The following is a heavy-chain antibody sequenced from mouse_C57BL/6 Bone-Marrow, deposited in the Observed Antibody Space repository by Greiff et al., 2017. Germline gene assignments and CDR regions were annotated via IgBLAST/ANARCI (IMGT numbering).Heavy chain of an antibody. CDR1: GFNIKDYY. Sequence: EVQLQQSGAELVRPGASVKLSCTASGFNIKDYYMHWVKQRPEQGLEWIGWIDPENGDTEYASKFQGKATITADTSSNTAYLQLSSLTSEDTAVYYCTYYDYDGGDYAMDYWGQGTSVTVSS. CDR2: IDPENGDT. V-gene: IGHV14-4*01. D-gene: IGHD2-4*01. CDR3: TYYDYDGGDYAMDY. J-gene: IGHJ4*01.